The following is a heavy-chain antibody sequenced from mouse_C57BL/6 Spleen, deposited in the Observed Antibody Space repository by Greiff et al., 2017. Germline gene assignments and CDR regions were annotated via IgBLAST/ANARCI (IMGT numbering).Heavy chain of an antibody. Sequence: QVQLQQPGAELVKPGASVKLSCKASGYTFTSYWMQWVKQRPGRGLEWIGEIDPSDSYTNYNQKFKGKATLTVDTSSSTAYMQLSSLTSEDSAVYYCARYDGYFDYWGQGTTLTVSS. D-gene: IGHD2-3*01. V-gene: IGHV1-50*01. J-gene: IGHJ2*01. CDR1: GYTFTSYW. CDR3: ARYDGYFDY. CDR2: IDPSDSYT.